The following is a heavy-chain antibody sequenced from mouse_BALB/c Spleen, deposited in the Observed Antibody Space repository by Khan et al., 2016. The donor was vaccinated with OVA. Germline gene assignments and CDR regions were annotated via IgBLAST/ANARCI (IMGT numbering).Heavy chain of an antibody. J-gene: IGHJ2*01. CDR3: ARRGLRWDFDY. CDR1: GYTFINYW. CDR2: INPSTGYT. V-gene: IGHV1-7*01. D-gene: IGHD1-1*01. Sequence: VQLQQSGAELAKPGASVKMSCKASGYTFINYWILWVKQRPGQGLEWIGYINPSTGYTEYNQNFKDKATLTADKSSSTAYKQLSSLTSEDSAGYYCARRGLRWDFDYWGQGTTLTVSS.